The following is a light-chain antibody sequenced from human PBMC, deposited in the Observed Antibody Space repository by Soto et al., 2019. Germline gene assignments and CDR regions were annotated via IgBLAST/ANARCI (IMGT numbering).Light chain of an antibody. Sequence: QSVLTQPPSASGSPGQSVTISCTGTSSDIGGYNYVSWYQQHPGKAPKLMIYEVSKRPSGVPDRFSGSKSGNTASLTVSGLQAEDEADYYCSSYAGSTNYVFGRGTKVTVL. CDR1: SSDIGGYNY. CDR2: EVS. CDR3: SSYAGSTNYV. V-gene: IGLV2-8*01. J-gene: IGLJ1*01.